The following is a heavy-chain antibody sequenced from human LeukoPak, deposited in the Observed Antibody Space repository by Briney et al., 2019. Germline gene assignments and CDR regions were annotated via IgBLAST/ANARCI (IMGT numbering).Heavy chain of an antibody. Sequence: SETLSLTCTVSGGSISSYYWGWIRQPPEKGLEWIGSIYYTGGTNYSPSLKSRVTISVDTSKNQFSLKLSSVTAADTAVYYCVRHGGTRVTLVQVYYFDYWGQGTLVTVSS. CDR3: VRHGGTRVTLVQVYYFDY. D-gene: IGHD4-11*01. J-gene: IGHJ4*02. CDR1: GGSISSYY. CDR2: IYYTGGT. V-gene: IGHV4-39*01.